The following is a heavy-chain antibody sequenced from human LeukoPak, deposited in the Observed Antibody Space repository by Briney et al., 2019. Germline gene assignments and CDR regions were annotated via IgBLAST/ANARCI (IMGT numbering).Heavy chain of an antibody. V-gene: IGHV3-9*01. J-gene: IGHJ6*02. Sequence: GRPLRLSCAASGFTFDDYAMHWVRQAPGKGLEWVSGISWNSGSIGYADSVKGRFTISRDNAKNSLYLQMNSLRAEDTALYYCAKDVAAGPTAPPYYYYGMDVWGQGTTVTVSS. D-gene: IGHD6-6*01. CDR3: AKDVAAGPTAPPYYYYGMDV. CDR1: GFTFDDYA. CDR2: ISWNSGSI.